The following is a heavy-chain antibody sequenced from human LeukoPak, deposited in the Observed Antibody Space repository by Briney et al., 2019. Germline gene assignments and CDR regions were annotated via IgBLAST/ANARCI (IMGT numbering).Heavy chain of an antibody. CDR1: GFTFSSSA. Sequence: GGSLRLSCAASGFTFSSSAMSWVRQAPGKGLEWVSAISNNGGYTYYADSVQGRFTISRDSSKSTLCLQMNSLRAEDTAVYYCAKDFDWLFMFDYWGQGTLVTVSS. D-gene: IGHD3-9*01. J-gene: IGHJ4*02. CDR2: ISNNGGYT. CDR3: AKDFDWLFMFDY. V-gene: IGHV3-23*01.